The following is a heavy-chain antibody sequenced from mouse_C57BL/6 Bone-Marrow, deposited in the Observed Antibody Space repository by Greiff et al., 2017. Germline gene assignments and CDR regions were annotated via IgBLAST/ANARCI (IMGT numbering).Heavy chain of an antibody. D-gene: IGHD2-10*01. CDR1: GYTFTSYG. V-gene: IGHV1-81*01. J-gene: IGHJ4*01. Sequence: VQLQQSGAELARPGASVKLSCKASGYTFTSYGISWVKQRTGQGLEWIGETYPRSGNTYYNEKFKGKATLTADKSSSTAYMELRSLTSEDSAVYFCAREGLLSMDYWGQGTSVTVSS. CDR2: TYPRSGNT. CDR3: AREGLLSMDY.